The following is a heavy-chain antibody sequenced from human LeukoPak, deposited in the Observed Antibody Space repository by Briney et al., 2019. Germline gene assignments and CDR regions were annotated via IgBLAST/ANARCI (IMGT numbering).Heavy chain of an antibody. D-gene: IGHD5-12*01. Sequence: PSETLSLTCAVYGGSFSGYYWSWIRQPPGKGLEWIGEINHSGSTNYNPSLKSRVTISVDTSKNQFSLKLSSVTAADTAVYYCARRAPKKNSGYDYSALSLDYWGQGTLVTVSS. CDR3: ARRAPKKNSGYDYSALSLDY. CDR2: INHSGST. CDR1: GGSFSGYY. J-gene: IGHJ4*02. V-gene: IGHV4-34*01.